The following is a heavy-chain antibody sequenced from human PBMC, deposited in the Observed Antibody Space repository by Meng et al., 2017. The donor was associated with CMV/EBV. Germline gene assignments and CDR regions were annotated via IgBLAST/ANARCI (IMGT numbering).Heavy chain of an antibody. V-gene: IGHV3-30*02. D-gene: IGHD6-13*01. CDR3: VKEGGVAAAGKGWFDH. CDR2: IRFDGSAE. CDR1: GFIFSRYG. Sequence: GESLKISCAAPGFIFSRYGMHWVRQAPGKGLEWLTFIRFDGSAEYYVDSVKGRFSISRGNLKNTLYLQMNSLRPEDTAVYYCVKEGGVAAAGKGWFDHWGQGALVTVSS. J-gene: IGHJ5*02.